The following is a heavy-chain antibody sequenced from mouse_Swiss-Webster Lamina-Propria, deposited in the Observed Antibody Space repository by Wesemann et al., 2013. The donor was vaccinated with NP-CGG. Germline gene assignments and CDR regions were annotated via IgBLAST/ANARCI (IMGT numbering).Heavy chain of an antibody. CDR3: ARSDGYYFDY. D-gene: IGHD2-3*01. Sequence: QVTLKESGPGILQPSQTLSLTCSSLGFTEHFWYGCELDSSAFRKGSGVAGTHLLDDDKRYNPSLKSRLTISKDTSSNQVFLKITSVDTADTATYYCARSDGYYFDYWGQGTTLTVSS. J-gene: IGHJ2*01. CDR1: GFTEHFWYG. V-gene: IGHV8-12*01. CDR2: LLDDDK.